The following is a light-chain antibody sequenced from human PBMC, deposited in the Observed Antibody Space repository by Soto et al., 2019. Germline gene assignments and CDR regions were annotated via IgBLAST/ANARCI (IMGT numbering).Light chain of an antibody. CDR1: QSVSSSY. CDR3: QQYGSSPLWT. J-gene: IGKJ1*01. CDR2: SAS. Sequence: EIVLTQSPGTLSLSPWERATLSCRASQSVSSSYLAWYQQKPGQAPRLLIYSASRRATGIPDTFTGSGSGTDFTLTITRLEPEDFAVYYCQQYGSSPLWTFGQGTKVDIK. V-gene: IGKV3-20*01.